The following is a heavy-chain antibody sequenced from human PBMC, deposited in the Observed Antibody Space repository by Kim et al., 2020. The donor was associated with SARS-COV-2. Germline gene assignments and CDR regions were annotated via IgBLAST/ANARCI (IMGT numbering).Heavy chain of an antibody. D-gene: IGHD1-1*01. CDR1: GYNFIDYY. CDR2: INPKTGGT. Sequence: ASVKVSCKTSGYNFIDYYIHWVRQAPGQGLEWMGWINPKTGGTNSAQRFQGRVTMTRDTYITTAYMELSRLRSDDTAVYFCARCQHWSDCVNWFDPWGQGTLVIVSS. V-gene: IGHV1-2*02. CDR3: ARCQHWSDCVNWFDP. J-gene: IGHJ5*02.